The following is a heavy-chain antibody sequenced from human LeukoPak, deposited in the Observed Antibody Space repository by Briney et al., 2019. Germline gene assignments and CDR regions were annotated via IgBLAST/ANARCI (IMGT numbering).Heavy chain of an antibody. D-gene: IGHD6-13*01. J-gene: IGHJ4*02. CDR2: IYPGDSDT. V-gene: IGHV5-51*01. CDR1: GYRFTSYW. CDR3: ARQYSFTDY. Sequence: GESLKISCYGSGYRFTSYWLGWVRQVPGKGLEWMGIIYPGDSDTRYSPSFQGQVTISADKSISTAYLQWSSLKASDTAMYYCARQYSFTDYWGQGTLVTVSS.